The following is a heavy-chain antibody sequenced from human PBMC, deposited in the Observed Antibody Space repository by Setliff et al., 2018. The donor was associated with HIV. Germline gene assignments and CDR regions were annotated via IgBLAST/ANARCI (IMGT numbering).Heavy chain of an antibody. J-gene: IGHJ1*01. CDR1: GYTFTNYY. Sequence: ASVKVSCKASGYTFTNYYIHWVRQAPGQGLEWMGIINPGGGNTRYAQKFQGRVTMTEDTSTDTAYMELSSLRSEDTAVYYCATPGWVAAPREYFQHWGQGTLVTVSS. D-gene: IGHD2-15*01. CDR3: ATPGWVAAPREYFQH. V-gene: IGHV1-46*01. CDR2: INPGGGNT.